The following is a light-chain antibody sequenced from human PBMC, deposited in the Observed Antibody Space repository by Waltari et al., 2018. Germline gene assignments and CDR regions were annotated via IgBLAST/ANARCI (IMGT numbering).Light chain of an antibody. CDR3: CSYAGSSTPYYV. CDR1: SSDVGRSNY. CDR2: DVS. J-gene: IGLJ1*01. V-gene: IGLV2-23*02. Sequence: QSALTQPASVSGSPGQSITISCTGTSSDVGRSNYVSWYQQHPGKAPKLMIYDVSKRPSGVSNRFSGSKSGNTASLTISGLQAEDEADYYCCSYAGSSTPYYVFGTGTKVTVL.